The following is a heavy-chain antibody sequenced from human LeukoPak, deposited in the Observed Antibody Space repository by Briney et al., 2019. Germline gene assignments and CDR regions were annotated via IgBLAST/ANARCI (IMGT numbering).Heavy chain of an antibody. CDR2: ISSSDNTI. J-gene: IGHJ4*02. Sequence: GGSLRLSCVASGFTFSSYEMNWVRQAPGKGLEWGSYISSSDNTIYYADSVKGRFTISRDNAKNSLYLQMNSLRAEDTAVYYCAREGSAGSWYYFDYWGQGTLVTVSS. CDR1: GFTFSSYE. D-gene: IGHD6-13*01. V-gene: IGHV3-48*03. CDR3: AREGSAGSWYYFDY.